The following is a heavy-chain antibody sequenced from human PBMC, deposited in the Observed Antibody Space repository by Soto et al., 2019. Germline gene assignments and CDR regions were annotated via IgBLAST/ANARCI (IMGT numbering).Heavy chain of an antibody. CDR1: GGTFSSYT. Sequence: QVQLVQSGAEVKKPGSSVKVSCKASGGTFSSYTISWVRQAPGQGLEWMGRIIPILGIANYAQKFQGRVTITADKSTSTAYMQLSSLRSEDTAVYYCARSPTVTTPYYYYSYYMDVWGKGTTVTVSS. D-gene: IGHD4-17*01. CDR3: ARSPTVTTPYYYYSYYMDV. J-gene: IGHJ6*03. CDR2: IIPILGIA. V-gene: IGHV1-69*02.